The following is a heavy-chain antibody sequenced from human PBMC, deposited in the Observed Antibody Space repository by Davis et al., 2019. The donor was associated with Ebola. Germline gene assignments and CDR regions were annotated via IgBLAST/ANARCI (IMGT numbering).Heavy chain of an antibody. J-gene: IGHJ4*02. Sequence: MPSETLSLTCAVYGGSFSGYSWNWIRQPPGKGLEWIGEINHSGSTNYNPSLKSRVTISVDTSKNQFSLKLSSVTAADTAVYYCARSRDDYVWGSYRTAQKDTYYFDYWGQGTLVTVSS. V-gene: IGHV4-34*01. CDR3: ARSRDDYVWGSYRTAQKDTYYFDY. CDR2: INHSGST. CDR1: GGSFSGYS. D-gene: IGHD3-16*02.